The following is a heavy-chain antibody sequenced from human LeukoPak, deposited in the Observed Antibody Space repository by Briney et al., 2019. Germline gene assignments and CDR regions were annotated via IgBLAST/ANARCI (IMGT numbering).Heavy chain of an antibody. CDR2: IYYSGST. Sequence: SETLSLTCTVSGGSISSSSYYWGWIRQPPGKGLEWIGSIYYSGSTYYNPSLKSRVTISVDTSKNQFSLKLSSVTAADTAVYYCARAPRRNYPIDYWGQGTLVTVSS. J-gene: IGHJ4*02. D-gene: IGHD5-24*01. CDR3: ARAPRRNYPIDY. CDR1: GGSISSSSYY. V-gene: IGHV4-39*07.